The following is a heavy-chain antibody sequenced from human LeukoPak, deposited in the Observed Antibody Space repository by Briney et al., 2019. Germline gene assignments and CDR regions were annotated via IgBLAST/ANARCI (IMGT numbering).Heavy chain of an antibody. CDR1: GGTFNSYA. V-gene: IGHV1-69*05. CDR2: IIPIFGTA. D-gene: IGHD5-12*01. Sequence: SVKVSCKASGGTFNSYAISWVRQAPGQGLEWMGGIIPIFGTANYAQKFQGRVTITTDESTSTAYMELSSLRSEDTAVYYCAGSGFGYYYYMDVWGKGTTVTVSS. CDR3: AGSGFGYYYYMDV. J-gene: IGHJ6*03.